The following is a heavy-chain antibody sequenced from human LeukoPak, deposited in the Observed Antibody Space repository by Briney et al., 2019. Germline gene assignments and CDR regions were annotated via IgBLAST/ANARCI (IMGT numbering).Heavy chain of an antibody. CDR3: ARDLAVVTSGDY. J-gene: IGHJ4*02. Sequence: PGGSLRLSCAASGFTFSSYSMNWVRQAPGKGLEWVSSISSSSSYIYYADSVKGRFTISRDNAKNSLYLQMNSLRAEDTAVYYCARDLAVVTSGDYWGQGTLVTVSS. CDR2: ISSSSSYI. V-gene: IGHV3-21*01. CDR1: GFTFSSYS. D-gene: IGHD3-22*01.